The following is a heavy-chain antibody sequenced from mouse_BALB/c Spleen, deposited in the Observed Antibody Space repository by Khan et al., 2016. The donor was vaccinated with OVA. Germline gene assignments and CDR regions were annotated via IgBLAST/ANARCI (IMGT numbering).Heavy chain of an antibody. CDR1: GYSITSGYY. Sequence: EVQLQESGPGLVKPSQSLSLTCSVTGYSITSGYYWNWIRQFPGNKLEWMGYIRYDGSNNYKPSLKTRISITRDTSKNQFFLLLNSVTTEDTATYYSARVGSSGPAWFAYWGQGTLVTVSA. CDR3: ARVGSSGPAWFAY. D-gene: IGHD3-1*01. J-gene: IGHJ3*01. V-gene: IGHV3-6*02. CDR2: IRYDGSN.